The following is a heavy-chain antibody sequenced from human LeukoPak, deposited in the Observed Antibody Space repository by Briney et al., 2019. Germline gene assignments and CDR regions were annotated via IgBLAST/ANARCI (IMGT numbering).Heavy chain of an antibody. CDR3: AKDPGSDPDSYYFDY. J-gene: IGHJ4*02. CDR1: GFTFGDYA. D-gene: IGHD3-10*01. CDR2: ISGSGGST. V-gene: IGHV3-23*01. Sequence: QSGGSLRLSCTASGFTFGDYAMSWVRQAPGKGLEWVSAISGSGGSTYYADSVKGRFTISRDNSKNTLYLQMNSLRAEDTAVYYCAKDPGSDPDSYYFDYWGQGTLVTVSS.